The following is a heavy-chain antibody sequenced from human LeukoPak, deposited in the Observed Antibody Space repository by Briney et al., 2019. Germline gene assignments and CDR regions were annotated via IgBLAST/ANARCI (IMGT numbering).Heavy chain of an antibody. CDR3: AVSSGSVGIYYFDY. CDR1: GFTFSSYG. V-gene: IGHV3-33*01. Sequence: GGSLRLSCAASGFTFSSYGMHWVRQAPGKGLEWVAVIWYDGSNKCYADSVKGRFTISRDNSKNTLYLQMNSLRAEDTAVYYCAVSSGSVGIYYFDYWGQGTLVTVSS. J-gene: IGHJ4*02. D-gene: IGHD1-26*01. CDR2: IWYDGSNK.